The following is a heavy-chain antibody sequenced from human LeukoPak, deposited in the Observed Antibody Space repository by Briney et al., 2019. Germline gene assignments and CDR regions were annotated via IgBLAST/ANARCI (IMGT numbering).Heavy chain of an antibody. D-gene: IGHD5-12*01. CDR1: GGSISSYY. V-gene: IGHV4-59*01. J-gene: IGHJ4*02. CDR2: IYYSGST. CDR3: ARDAYGGYGFDY. Sequence: NPSETLSLTCTVSGGSISSYYWSWIRQPPGKGLEWIGYIYYSGSTNYNPSLKSRVTISVDTSKNQFSLKLSSVTAADTAVYYCARDAYGGYGFDYWGQGTLVTVSS.